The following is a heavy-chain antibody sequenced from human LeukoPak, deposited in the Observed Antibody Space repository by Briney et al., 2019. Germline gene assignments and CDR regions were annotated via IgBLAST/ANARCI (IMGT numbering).Heavy chain of an antibody. Sequence: ASVKVSCKASGYTFTGCFMHWVRQVPGQGLEWMGRINPNSGGTNYAQKFQGRVTVTRDTSISTAYMELSRLRSDDTAVYYCASGIAVAEDAFDIWGQGTMVTVSS. CDR3: ASGIAVAEDAFDI. J-gene: IGHJ3*02. D-gene: IGHD6-19*01. CDR1: GYTFTGCF. V-gene: IGHV1-2*06. CDR2: INPNSGGT.